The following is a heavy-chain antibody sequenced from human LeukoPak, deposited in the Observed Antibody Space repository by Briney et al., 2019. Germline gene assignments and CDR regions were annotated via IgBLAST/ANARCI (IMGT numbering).Heavy chain of an antibody. Sequence: GESLKISCKGSGYSFTSYRIGWVRQMPGKGLEWMGIIYPGDSDTRYSPSFQGQVTISADESISTAYLQWSSLKASDTAMYYCARQWKYSGSYYEDYWGQGTLVTVSS. CDR3: ARQWKYSGSYYEDY. CDR2: IYPGDSDT. V-gene: IGHV5-51*01. D-gene: IGHD1-26*01. CDR1: GYSFTSYR. J-gene: IGHJ4*02.